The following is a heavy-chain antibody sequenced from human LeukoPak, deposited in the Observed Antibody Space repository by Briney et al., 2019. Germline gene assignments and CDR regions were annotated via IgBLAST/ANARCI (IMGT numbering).Heavy chain of an antibody. V-gene: IGHV1-69*06. CDR1: GGTFSSYA. D-gene: IGHD6-13*01. J-gene: IGHJ6*03. CDR3: ARVGSIAAAGTSAYMDV. CDR2: IIPIFGTA. Sequence: ASVNVSCKASGGTFSSYAISWVRQAPGQGLEWMGGIIPIFGTANYAQKFQGRVTITAEKSTSTAYMELSSLRSEDTAVYYCARVGSIAAAGTSAYMDVWGKGTTVTVSS.